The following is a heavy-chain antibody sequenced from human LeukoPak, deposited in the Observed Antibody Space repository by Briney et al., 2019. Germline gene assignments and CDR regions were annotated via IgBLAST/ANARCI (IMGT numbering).Heavy chain of an antibody. CDR2: INHSGST. CDR3: ATTFYDILTGYLQVWDFDY. J-gene: IGHJ4*02. Sequence: SETLSLTCAVYGGSFSGYYWSWIRQPPGKGLEWIGEINHSGSTNYNPSLKSRVTISVDTSKNQFSLKLSSVTAADTAVYYCATTFYDILTGYLQVWDFDYWGQGTLVTVSS. CDR1: GGSFSGYY. D-gene: IGHD3-9*01. V-gene: IGHV4-34*01.